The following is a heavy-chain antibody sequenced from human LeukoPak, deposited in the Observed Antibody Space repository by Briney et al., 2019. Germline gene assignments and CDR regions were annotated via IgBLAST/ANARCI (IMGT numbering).Heavy chain of an antibody. CDR3: ARGGHYYGSGVDY. J-gene: IGHJ4*02. CDR1: GGSFSGYY. D-gene: IGHD3-10*01. Sequence: SETLSLTCAVYGGSFSGYYWSWIRQPPGRGLEWIGYIYYSGSTNYNPSLKSRVTISVDTSKNQFSLKLTSVTAADTAVYYCARGGHYYGSGVDYWGQGTLVTVSS. CDR2: IYYSGST. V-gene: IGHV4-59*01.